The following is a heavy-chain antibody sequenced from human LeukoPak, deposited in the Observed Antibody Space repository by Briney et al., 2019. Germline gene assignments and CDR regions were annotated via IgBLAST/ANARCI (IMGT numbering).Heavy chain of an antibody. CDR2: IHQDGNEK. CDR3: ARERWGYSLRGFDP. J-gene: IGHJ5*02. Sequence: GGSLRLSCAASGFTVSSNYMSWVRQAPGKGLEWVANIHQDGNEKYYVDSVKGRFTISRDNAKNSLYLQMNSLRAEDTAVYYCARERWGYSLRGFDPWGQGTLVTVSS. CDR1: GFTVSSNY. D-gene: IGHD7-27*01. V-gene: IGHV3-7*03.